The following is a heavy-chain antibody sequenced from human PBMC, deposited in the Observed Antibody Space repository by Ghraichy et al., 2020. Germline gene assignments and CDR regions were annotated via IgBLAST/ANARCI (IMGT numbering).Heavy chain of an antibody. D-gene: IGHD6-13*01. Sequence: GGSLRLSCAASGFTFSSYGMHWVRQAPGKGLEWVAFIRYDGSNKYYADSVKGRFTISRDNSKNTLYLQMNSLRAEDTAVYYCAKRTMEYSSSWYPVDYWGQGTLVTVSS. V-gene: IGHV3-30*02. CDR2: IRYDGSNK. J-gene: IGHJ4*02. CDR3: AKRTMEYSSSWYPVDY. CDR1: GFTFSSYG.